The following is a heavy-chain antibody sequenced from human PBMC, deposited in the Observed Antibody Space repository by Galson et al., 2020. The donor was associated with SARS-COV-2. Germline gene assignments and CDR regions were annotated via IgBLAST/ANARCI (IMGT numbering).Heavy chain of an antibody. Sequence: VRSGGSLRLSCAASGFTFNTYTMNWVRQAPGKGLEWVSYISDSSGTTYYTDSVKGRFTISRDNAKNSLYLHMNSLRVEDTAVYYCARDFRTFGRGFDLWGQGTMVTVSS. V-gene: IGHV3-48*01. J-gene: IGHJ3*01. D-gene: IGHD3-10*01. CDR1: GFTFNTYT. CDR2: ISDSSGTT. CDR3: ARDFRTFGRGFDL.